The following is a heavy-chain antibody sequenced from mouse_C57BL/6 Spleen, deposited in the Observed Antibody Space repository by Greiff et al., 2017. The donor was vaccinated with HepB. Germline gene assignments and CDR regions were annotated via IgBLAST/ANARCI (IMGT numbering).Heavy chain of an antibody. J-gene: IGHJ1*03. D-gene: IGHD2-5*01. CDR2: ISDGGSYT. CDR1: GFTFSSYA. V-gene: IGHV5-4*01. Sequence: EVKLVESGGGLVKPGGSLKLSCAASGFTFSSYAMSWVRQTPEKRLEWVATISDGGSYTYYPDNVKGRFTISRDNAKNNLYLQMSHLKSEDTAMYYCAREKSNYEDWYFDVWGTGTTVTVSS. CDR3: AREKSNYEDWYFDV.